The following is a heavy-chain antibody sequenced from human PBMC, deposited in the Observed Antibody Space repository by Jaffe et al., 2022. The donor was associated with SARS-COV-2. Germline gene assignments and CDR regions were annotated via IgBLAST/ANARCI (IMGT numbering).Heavy chain of an antibody. CDR3: ARAHVDKGATHYYYYGMDV. D-gene: IGHD5-12*01. CDR1: GGSISSGSYY. Sequence: QVQLQESGPGLVKPSQTLSLTCTVSGGSISSGSYYWSWIRQPAGKGLEWIGRIYTSGSTNYNPSLKSRVTISVDTSKNQFSLKLSSVTAADTAVYYCARAHVDKGATHYYYYGMDVWGQGTTVTVSS. V-gene: IGHV4-61*02. CDR2: IYTSGST. J-gene: IGHJ6*02.